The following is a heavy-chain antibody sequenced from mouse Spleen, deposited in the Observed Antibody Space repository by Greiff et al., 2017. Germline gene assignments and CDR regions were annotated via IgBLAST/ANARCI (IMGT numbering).Heavy chain of an antibody. D-gene: IGHD1-1*01. CDR3: ARDYLYGSSYDWYFDV. CDR1: GFTFSDYY. V-gene: IGHV5-16*01. CDR2: INYDGSST. J-gene: IGHJ1*03. Sequence: DVKLVESEGGLVQPGSSMKLSCTASGFTFSDYYMAWVRQVPEKGLEWVANINYDGSSTYYLDSLKSRFIISRDNAKNILYLQMSSLKSEDTATYYCARDYLYGSSYDWYFDVWGTGTTVTVSS.